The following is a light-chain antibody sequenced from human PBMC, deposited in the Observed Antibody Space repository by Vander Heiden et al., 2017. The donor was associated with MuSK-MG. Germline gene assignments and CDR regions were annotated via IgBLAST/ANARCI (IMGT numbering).Light chain of an antibody. V-gene: IGKV2-30*01. CDR2: KVS. Sequence: VMTRSPLYLPVTLGKPAFIPGRSSQSLGYSDGNTYLNWSQHRPGQAPRRLIYKVSNRDSGAPDRSSCSGSGTDSTLKISRGEVEDVGVYYCMQGRHWHRITFGQGTKLXIK. CDR1: QSLGYSDGNTY. J-gene: IGKJ2*01. CDR3: MQGRHWHRIT.